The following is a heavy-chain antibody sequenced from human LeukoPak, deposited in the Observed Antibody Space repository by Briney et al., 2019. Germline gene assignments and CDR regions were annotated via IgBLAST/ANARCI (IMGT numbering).Heavy chain of an antibody. Sequence: GGSLRLSCAASGFTFSSYGMHWVRQAPGKGLEWVAVISYDGSNKYYADSVKGRFTISRDNSKNTLYLQMNSLRAEDTAVYYCATFGGSSWYLDYGGQGTLVTVSS. CDR2: ISYDGSNK. D-gene: IGHD6-13*01. CDR3: ATFGGSSWYLDY. J-gene: IGHJ4*02. V-gene: IGHV3-30*03. CDR1: GFTFSSYG.